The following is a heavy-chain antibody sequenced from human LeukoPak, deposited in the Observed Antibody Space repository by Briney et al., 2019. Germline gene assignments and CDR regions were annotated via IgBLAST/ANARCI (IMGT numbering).Heavy chain of an antibody. CDR2: INPNSGNT. Sequence: ASVKVSCKASGYTFTGYYMHWVRQAPGQGLEWMGWINPNSGNTGYAQKFQGRVTMTRNTSISTAYMELSSLRSEGTAVYYCARVCRFGGFIPLYYYYGMDVWGQGTTVTVSS. J-gene: IGHJ6*02. CDR3: ARVCRFGGFIPLYYYYGMDV. CDR1: GYTFTGYY. D-gene: IGHD3-10*01. V-gene: IGHV1-8*02.